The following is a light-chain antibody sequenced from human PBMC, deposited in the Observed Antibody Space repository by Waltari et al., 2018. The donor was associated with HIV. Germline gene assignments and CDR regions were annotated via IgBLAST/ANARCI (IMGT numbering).Light chain of an antibody. J-gene: IGKJ2*01. CDR2: RAS. V-gene: IGKV1-5*03. CDR3: QQYTSYCD. CDR1: RSISSW. Sequence: DIQMTQSPSTLAASVGDTVTITCRASRSISSWLAWYQQKPGKAPKLLIYRASSLESGVPSRFSGSGSGTEFTLTITSLQPDDFATYYCQQYTSYCDFGQWTKLEIK.